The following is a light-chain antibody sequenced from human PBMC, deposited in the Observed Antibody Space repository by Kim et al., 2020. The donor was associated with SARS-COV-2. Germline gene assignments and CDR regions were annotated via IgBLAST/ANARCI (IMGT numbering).Light chain of an antibody. CDR1: SNLPPST. CDR2: GTA. CDR3: QQYTESPWT. J-gene: IGKJ1*01. V-gene: IGKV3-20*01. Sequence: SPGETATLACRTTSNLPPSTLAWYQQKSGQAPNLLIYGTAGRASGVPVRFRASGSGTEFPLTITRLEPEDFAVFYCQQYTESPWTFGQGTKVDI.